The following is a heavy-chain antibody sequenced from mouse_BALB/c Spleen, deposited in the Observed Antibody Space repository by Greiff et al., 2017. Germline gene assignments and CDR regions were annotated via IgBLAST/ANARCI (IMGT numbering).Heavy chain of an antibody. J-gene: IGHJ4*01. CDR1: GYTFTDYN. CDR3: AVRYYYAMDY. CDR2: INPNNGGT. V-gene: IGHV1-18*01. D-gene: IGHD1-1*01. Sequence: DVQLQESGPELVKPGASVKIPCKASGYTFTDYNMDWVKQSHGKSLEWIGDINPNNGGTIYNQKFKGKATLTVDKSSSTAYMELRSLTSEDTAVYYCAVRYYYAMDYWGQGTSVTVSS.